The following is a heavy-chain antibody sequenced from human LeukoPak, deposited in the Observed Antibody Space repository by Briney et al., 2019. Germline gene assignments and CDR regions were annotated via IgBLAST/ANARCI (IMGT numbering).Heavy chain of an antibody. CDR1: GYTFTGYY. Sequence: ASVKVSCKASGYTFTGYYMHWVRQAPGQGLEWMGRINPNSGGTNYAQKFQGRVTMTRDTSTSTAYMELSRLRSDDTAVYYCARDGWELLHFDYWGQGTLVTVSS. CDR3: ARDGWELLHFDY. J-gene: IGHJ4*02. D-gene: IGHD1-26*01. CDR2: INPNSGGT. V-gene: IGHV1-2*06.